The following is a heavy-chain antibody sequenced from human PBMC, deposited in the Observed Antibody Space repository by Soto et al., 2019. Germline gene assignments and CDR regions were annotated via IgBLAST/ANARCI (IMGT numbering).Heavy chain of an antibody. CDR2: ISGSGGST. V-gene: IGHV3-23*01. J-gene: IGHJ6*02. CDR3: AKDPLLWDSSSIRSYYYSMDV. CDR1: GFTFSSYA. Sequence: EVQLLESGGGLVQPGGSLRLSCAASGFTFSSYAMSWVRQAPGKGLEWVSAISGSGGSTYYADSVKGRFTISRENSKNTLDLQMNSRRAEDTAVYYCAKDPLLWDSSSIRSYYYSMDVWGQGTTVTVSS. D-gene: IGHD6-13*01.